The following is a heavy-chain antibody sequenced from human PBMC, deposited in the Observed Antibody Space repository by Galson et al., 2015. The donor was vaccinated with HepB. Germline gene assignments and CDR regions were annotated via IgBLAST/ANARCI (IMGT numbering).Heavy chain of an antibody. CDR1: GYTFTSYG. J-gene: IGHJ4*02. V-gene: IGHV1-18*01. Sequence: SVKVSCKASGYTFTSYGISWVRQAPGQGLEWMGWISAYNGNTNYAQRLQGRVTMTTDTSTSTAYMELRSLRSDDTAVYYCARAYSPLYSYGKATLENYFDYWGQGTLVTVSS. CDR3: ARAYSPLYSYGKATLENYFDY. CDR2: ISAYNGNT. D-gene: IGHD5-18*01.